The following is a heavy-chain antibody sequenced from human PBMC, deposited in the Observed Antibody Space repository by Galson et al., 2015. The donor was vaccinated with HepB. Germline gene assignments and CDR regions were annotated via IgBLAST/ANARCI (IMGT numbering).Heavy chain of an antibody. CDR3: ARISSSWSFSGMDV. CDR1: GFTFSSYS. CDR2: ISSSSSYI. Sequence: SLRLSCAASGFTFSSYSMNWVRQAPGKGLEWVSSISSSSSYIYYADSVKGRFTISRDNAKNSLYLQMNSLRAEDTAVYYCARISSSWSFSGMDVWGQGTTVTVSS. D-gene: IGHD6-13*01. J-gene: IGHJ6*02. V-gene: IGHV3-21*01.